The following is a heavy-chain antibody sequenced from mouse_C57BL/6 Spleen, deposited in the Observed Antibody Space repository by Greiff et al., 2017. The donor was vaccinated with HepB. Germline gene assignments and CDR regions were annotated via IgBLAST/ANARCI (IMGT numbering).Heavy chain of an antibody. J-gene: IGHJ3*01. CDR2: IYPGSGST. V-gene: IGHV1-55*01. D-gene: IGHD2-3*01. CDR3: ARSDGLTQAWFAY. Sequence: QVQLQQPGAELVKPGASVKMSCKASGYTFTSYWINWVKQRPGQGLEWIGDIYPGSGSTNYNEKFKSKATLTVDTSSSTAYMQLSSLTSEDAAVYYCARSDGLTQAWFAYWGQGTLVTVSA. CDR1: GYTFTSYW.